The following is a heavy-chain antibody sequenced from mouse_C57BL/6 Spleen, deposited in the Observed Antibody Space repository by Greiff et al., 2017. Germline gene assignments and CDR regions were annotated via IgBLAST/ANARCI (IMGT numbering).Heavy chain of an antibody. Sequence: QVQLQQSGPELVKPGASVKLSCKASGYTFTSYDINWVKQRPGQGLEWIGWSYPRDGSTKYNEKFKGKATLTVDTSSSTAYMELHSLTSEDSAVYFCARSGTGFYYFDYWGQGTTRTVSS. D-gene: IGHD4-1*01. V-gene: IGHV1-85*01. CDR3: ARSGTGFYYFDY. J-gene: IGHJ2*01. CDR1: GYTFTSYD. CDR2: SYPRDGST.